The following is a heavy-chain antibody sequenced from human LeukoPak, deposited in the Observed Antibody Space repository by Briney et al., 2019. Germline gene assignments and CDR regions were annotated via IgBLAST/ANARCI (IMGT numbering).Heavy chain of an antibody. D-gene: IGHD3-10*01. CDR2: IYHSGST. CDR3: ARTLWFGPQEFDP. Sequence: PSETLSFTCAVSGYSISSGYYWSWIRQPPGKGLEWIGSIYHSGSTYYNPSLKSRVTISVDTSKNQFSLKLSSVTAADTAVYYCARTLWFGPQEFDPWGQGTLVTVSS. CDR1: GYSISSGYY. J-gene: IGHJ5*02. V-gene: IGHV4-38-2*01.